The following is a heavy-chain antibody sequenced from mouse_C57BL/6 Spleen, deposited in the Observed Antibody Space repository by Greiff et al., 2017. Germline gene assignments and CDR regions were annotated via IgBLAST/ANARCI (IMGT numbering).Heavy chain of an antibody. Sequence: QVQLQQPGTELVKPGASVKLSCKASGYTFTSYWMHWVKQRPGQGLEWIGNINPSNGGTNYNEKFKSKATLTVDKSSSTAYMQLSSLTSEDSAVYYCARSPVYDYLYWYFDVWGTGTTVTVSS. J-gene: IGHJ1*03. CDR3: ARSPVYDYLYWYFDV. V-gene: IGHV1-53*01. D-gene: IGHD2-4*01. CDR2: INPSNGGT. CDR1: GYTFTSYW.